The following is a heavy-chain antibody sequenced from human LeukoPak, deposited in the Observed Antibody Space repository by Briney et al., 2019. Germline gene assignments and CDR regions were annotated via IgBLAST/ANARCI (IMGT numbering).Heavy chain of an antibody. J-gene: IGHJ4*02. CDR2: ISGSGGST. V-gene: IGHV3-23*01. Sequence: GGSLRLSCAASGFTFSSYGMSWVRQAPGKGLEWVSAISGSGGSTYYADSVKGRFTISRDNSKNTLYLQMNSLRAEDTAVYYCAKAQGQWLVPGDIDYWGQGTLVTVSS. CDR3: AKAQGQWLVPGDIDY. CDR1: GFTFSSYG. D-gene: IGHD6-19*01.